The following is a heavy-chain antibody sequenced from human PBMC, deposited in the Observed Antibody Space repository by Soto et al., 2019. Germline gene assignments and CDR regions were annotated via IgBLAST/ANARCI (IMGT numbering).Heavy chain of an antibody. CDR3: AKGLPGYCSSTSCRPGMDV. CDR2: TYYRSKWNN. Sequence: SQTLSLTRAISGDSVSSNSAAWNWIRQSPSRGLEWLGRTYYRSKWNNDYAVAVKSRITINPDTSKHQFSLQLNSVTPEDTAVYYCAKGLPGYCSSTSCRPGMDVWGQGTTVTVSS. CDR1: GDSVSSNSAA. J-gene: IGHJ6*02. V-gene: IGHV6-1*01. D-gene: IGHD2-2*01.